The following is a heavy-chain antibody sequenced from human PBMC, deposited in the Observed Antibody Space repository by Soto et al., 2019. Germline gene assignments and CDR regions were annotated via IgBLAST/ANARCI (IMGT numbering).Heavy chain of an antibody. CDR3: ASDPTSDNLPAAGYFDY. D-gene: IGHD6-13*01. J-gene: IGHJ4*02. Sequence: QVQLVQSGAEVKKPGSSVKVSCTASGGTFSSYTISWVRQTPGQGLEWLGRIIPIHGIANYAQKFQGRATITAAKSTSTAYMQRSSIRYEDTAVYYCASDPTSDNLPAAGYFDYWGQGTLVTLSS. V-gene: IGHV1-69*02. CDR1: GGTFSSYT. CDR2: IIPIHGIA.